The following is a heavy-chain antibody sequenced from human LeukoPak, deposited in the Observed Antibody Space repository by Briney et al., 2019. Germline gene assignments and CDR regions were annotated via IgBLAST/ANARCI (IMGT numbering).Heavy chain of an antibody. V-gene: IGHV4-59*01. J-gene: IGHJ6*03. D-gene: IGHD6-13*01. Sequence: PSETLSLTCTVSGCSISSNYWSWIRQPPGKGLEWIGLLYYTGTTNYNSSLKGRATISADTSKKYFSLKLTSVTAADTAVYYCASGYYYFMDVWGKGTTVTVSS. CDR3: ASGYYYFMDV. CDR2: LYYTGTT. CDR1: GCSISSNY.